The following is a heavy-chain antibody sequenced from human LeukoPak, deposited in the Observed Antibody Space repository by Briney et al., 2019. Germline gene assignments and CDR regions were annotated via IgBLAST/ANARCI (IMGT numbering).Heavy chain of an antibody. CDR3: ATDLDSGSGNFDY. V-gene: IGHV4-39*02. Sequence: SSETLSLPCTVSGGSFSSSSYYWGWIRQPPGKGLVWIRCIYYSGSSYYNPSLKSRVTISVDTSKNQFSLKLSSVTAADTAVYYCATDLDSGSGNFDYWGQGTLVTVSS. CDR2: IYYSGSS. CDR1: GGSFSSSSYY. J-gene: IGHJ4*02. D-gene: IGHD5-12*01.